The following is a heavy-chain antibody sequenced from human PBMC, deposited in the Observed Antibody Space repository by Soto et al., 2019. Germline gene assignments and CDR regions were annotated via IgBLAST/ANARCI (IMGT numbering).Heavy chain of an antibody. CDR3: ARDNGIAGSFDP. CDR2: ITSSSSTI. V-gene: IGHV3-48*02. Sequence: EVQLVESGGGLVQPGGSLRLSCAASGFTFSTYSMNWVRQAPGKGLEWIAYITSSSSTIFYADSVKGRITISRDNAKNSLYLQMNSLRDEDTSVYYCARDNGIAGSFDPWGQGTLVTVSS. CDR1: GFTFSTYS. D-gene: IGHD6-13*01. J-gene: IGHJ5*02.